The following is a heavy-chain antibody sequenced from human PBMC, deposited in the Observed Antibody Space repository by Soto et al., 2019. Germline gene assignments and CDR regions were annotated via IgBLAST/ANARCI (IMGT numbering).Heavy chain of an antibody. CDR2: ISYDGSNK. J-gene: IGHJ6*02. Sequence: QVQLVESGGGVVQPGRSLRLSCAASGFTFSSYGMHWVRQAPGKGLEWVAVISYDGSNKYYADSVKGRFTISRDNSKNTLYLQMNSMRAEDTAVYYCAKVQTYGGNMGYCYYYGMDVWGQGTTVTVSS. D-gene: IGHD2-15*01. CDR1: GFTFSSYG. CDR3: AKVQTYGGNMGYCYYYGMDV. V-gene: IGHV3-30*18.